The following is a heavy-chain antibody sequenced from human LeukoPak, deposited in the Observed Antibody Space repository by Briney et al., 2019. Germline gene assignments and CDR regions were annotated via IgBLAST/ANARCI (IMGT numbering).Heavy chain of an antibody. D-gene: IGHD2-15*01. CDR2: INSDGSST. J-gene: IGHJ4*02. Sequence: GGSLRLSCAASGFTFDNYGMSWVRQAPGKGLVWVSRINSDGSSTSYADSVKGRFTISRDNAKNTLYLQMNSLRAEDTAVYYCARWVAATVGFDYWGQGTLVTVSS. CDR1: GFTFDNYG. CDR3: ARWVAATVGFDY. V-gene: IGHV3-74*01.